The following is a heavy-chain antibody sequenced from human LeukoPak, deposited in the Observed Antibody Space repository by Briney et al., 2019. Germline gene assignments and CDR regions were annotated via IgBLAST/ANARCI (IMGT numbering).Heavy chain of an antibody. D-gene: IGHD6-19*01. J-gene: IGHJ4*02. CDR3: ARARKYSGWDVYYFDY. CDR1: GFTVSSNY. Sequence: GGSLRLSCAAPGFTVSSNYMSWVRQAPGKGLEWVSVIYSGGSTYYADSVKGRFTISRDNSKNTLYLQMNSLRAEDTAVYYCARARKYSGWDVYYFDYWGQGTLVTVSS. CDR2: IYSGGST. V-gene: IGHV3-53*01.